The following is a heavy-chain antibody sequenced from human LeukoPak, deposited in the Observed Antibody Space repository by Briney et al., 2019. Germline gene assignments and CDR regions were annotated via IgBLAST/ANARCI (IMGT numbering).Heavy chain of an antibody. CDR1: GLTFSGYD. J-gene: IGHJ6*02. Sequence: GGSLRLSCAASGLTFSGYDMHWVRQAPGKGLEWVAVISYDGSNKYYADSVKGRFTISRDNSKNTLYLQMNSLRAEDTAVYYCARDGQWLAYYGLDVWGQGTTVTVSS. D-gene: IGHD6-19*01. CDR3: ARDGQWLAYYGLDV. V-gene: IGHV3-30-3*01. CDR2: ISYDGSNK.